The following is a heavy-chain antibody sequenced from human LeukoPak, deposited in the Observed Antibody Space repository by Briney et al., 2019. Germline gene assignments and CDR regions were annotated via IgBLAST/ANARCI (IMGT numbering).Heavy chain of an antibody. D-gene: IGHD2-2*02. V-gene: IGHV3-30*02. CDR3: AKDWANYCSSTSCYTGEDY. J-gene: IGHJ4*02. CDR1: GFTFSSYG. CDR2: IRYDGSNK. Sequence: GGSLRLSCAASGFTFSSYGMHWVRQAPGKGLEWVAFIRYDGSNKYYADSVKSRFTISRDNSKNTLYLQMNSLRAEDTAVYYCAKDWANYCSSTSCYTGEDYWGQGTLVTVSS.